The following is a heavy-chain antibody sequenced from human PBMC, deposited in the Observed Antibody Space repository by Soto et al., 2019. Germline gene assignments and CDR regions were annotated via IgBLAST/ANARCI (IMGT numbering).Heavy chain of an antibody. D-gene: IGHD3-9*01. J-gene: IGHJ4*02. CDR3: ARDTISAVAEGYFDY. CDR2: ISSSSSYM. CDR1: GFTFSSYS. V-gene: IGHV3-21*01. Sequence: PGGSLRLSCAASGFTFSSYSMNWVRQAPGKGLEWVSSISSSSSYMYYADSVKGRFTISRDNAKNSLYLQMNSLRAEDTAVYYCARDTISAVAEGYFDYWGQGTLVTVSS.